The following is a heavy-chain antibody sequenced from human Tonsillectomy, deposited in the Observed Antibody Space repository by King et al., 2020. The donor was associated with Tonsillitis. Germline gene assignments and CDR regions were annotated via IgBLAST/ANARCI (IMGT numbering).Heavy chain of an antibody. J-gene: IGHJ6*02. D-gene: IGHD6-13*01. CDR2: INPSGGST. CDR3: ARDGTIEAAAAGSDYYYYYGMGV. CDR1: GYTFTSYY. V-gene: IGHV1-46*01. Sequence: QLVQSGAEVKKPGASVKVSCKASGYTFTSYYMHWVRQAPGQGLEWMGIINPSGGSTSYAQKFQGRVTMTRDTSTSTVYMELSSLRSEDTAVYYCARDGTIEAAAAGSDYYYYYGMGVWGQGTTVTVSS.